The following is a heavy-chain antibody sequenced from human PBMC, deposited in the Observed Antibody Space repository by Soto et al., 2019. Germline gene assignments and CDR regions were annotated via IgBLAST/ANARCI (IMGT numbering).Heavy chain of an antibody. D-gene: IGHD3-10*01. J-gene: IGHJ4*02. V-gene: IGHV3-23*01. CDR2: ISGSGGST. CDR1: GFTFSSYA. Sequence: PGGSLRLSCAASGFTFSSYAMSWVRQAPGKGLEWVSAISGSGGSTYYADSVKGRFTISRDNSKNTLYLQMNSLRAEDTAVYYCAIRAMVRGVITQDYWGQGTLLTVSS. CDR3: AIRAMVRGVITQDY.